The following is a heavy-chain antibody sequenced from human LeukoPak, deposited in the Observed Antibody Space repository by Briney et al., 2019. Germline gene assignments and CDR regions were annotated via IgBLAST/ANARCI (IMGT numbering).Heavy chain of an antibody. Sequence: SQTLSLTCTVSGGSISSGGYYWSWLRQHPGKGLEWIGYIYYSGSTYYNPSLKSRVTISVDTSKNQFSLKLSSVTAADTAVYYCARDLYGHDWWFDPWGQGTLVTVSS. CDR2: IYYSGST. CDR1: GGSISSGGYY. CDR3: ARDLYGHDWWFDP. J-gene: IGHJ5*02. V-gene: IGHV4-31*03. D-gene: IGHD3-9*01.